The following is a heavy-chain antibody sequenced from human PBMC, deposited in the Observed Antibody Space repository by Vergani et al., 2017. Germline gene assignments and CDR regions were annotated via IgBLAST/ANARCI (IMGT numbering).Heavy chain of an antibody. D-gene: IGHD3-10*01. Sequence: VQLVESAGGVVQPGGSLRLSCAASGFTFSNFGMSWIRQAPGKGLEWVANIKKQDGNDRYYVGSVKGRFTISRDNARKSLYLQMSSLRAEDTAVYYCARASATYGADYWGQGTLVTVSS. J-gene: IGHJ4*02. CDR1: GFTFSNFG. CDR3: ARASATYGADY. V-gene: IGHV3-7*01. CDR2: IKKQDGNDR.